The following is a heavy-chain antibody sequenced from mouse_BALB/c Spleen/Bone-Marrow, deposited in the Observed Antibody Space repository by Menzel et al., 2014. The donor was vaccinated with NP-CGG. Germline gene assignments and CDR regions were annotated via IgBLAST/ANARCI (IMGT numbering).Heavy chain of an antibody. D-gene: IGHD1-1*01. CDR1: GFSLTSYG. CDR2: IWRGGST. CDR3: AKNIGYYYGSSYYAMDY. Sequence: ESGPSLVQPSQSLSITCTVSGFSLTSYGVHWVRQSPGKGLEWLGVIWRGGSTDYNAAFMSRLSITKDNSKSQVFFKMNSLQADDTAIYYCAKNIGYYYGSSYYAMDYWGQGTSVTVSS. V-gene: IGHV2-5-1*01. J-gene: IGHJ4*01.